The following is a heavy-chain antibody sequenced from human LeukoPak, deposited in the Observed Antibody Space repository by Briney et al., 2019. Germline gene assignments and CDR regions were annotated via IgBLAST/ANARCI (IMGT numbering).Heavy chain of an antibody. J-gene: IGHJ4*02. Sequence: GGSLRLPCAASGFTFSSFAMTWVRQVPGKGLEWVSTIRALTTTTTYVDSVKGRFTISRDNSKNTLYLQMNSLRAEDTAIYYCAKGGWSSYFDYWGQGALVTVSS. CDR1: GFTFSSFA. D-gene: IGHD6-6*01. CDR3: AKGGWSSYFDY. V-gene: IGHV3-23*01. CDR2: IRALTTTT.